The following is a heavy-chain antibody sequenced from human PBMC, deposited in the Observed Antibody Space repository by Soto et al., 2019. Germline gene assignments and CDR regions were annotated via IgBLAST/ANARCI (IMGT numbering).Heavy chain of an antibody. J-gene: IGHJ5*02. CDR2: INHSGST. CDR3: ARGPYCSSTSCYYRWFDP. Sequence: SETLSLTCAVYGGSFSGYYWSWIRQPPGKGLEWIGEINHSGSTNYNPSLKSRVTISVDTSKNQFSLKLSSVTAADTAVYYCARGPYCSSTSCYYRWFDPWGQGTLVTVSS. V-gene: IGHV4-34*01. CDR1: GGSFSGYY. D-gene: IGHD2-2*01.